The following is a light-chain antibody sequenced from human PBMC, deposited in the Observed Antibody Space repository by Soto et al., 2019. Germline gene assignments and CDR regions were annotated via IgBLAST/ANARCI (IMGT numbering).Light chain of an antibody. CDR3: QQYNNWPPIT. J-gene: IGKJ5*01. Sequence: DILLKHSRGTLSLSPGERATRSCRASQSVSNNYLAWYQQKPGQAPRLLIYGASNRATGIPDRFSGSGSGTEFTLTISSLQSEDFAVYYCQQYNNWPPITFGQGTRLEV. CDR1: QSVSNN. CDR2: GAS. V-gene: IGKV3D-15*01.